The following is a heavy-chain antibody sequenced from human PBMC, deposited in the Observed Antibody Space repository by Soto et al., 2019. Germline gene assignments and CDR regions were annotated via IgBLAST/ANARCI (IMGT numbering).Heavy chain of an antibody. CDR3: SYYARAGGRTKALDSFDI. CDR2: ISGSGGST. CDR1: GFTFSSYA. D-gene: IGHD3-10*01. J-gene: IGHJ3*02. Sequence: EVQLLESGGGLVQPGGSLRLSCAASGFTFSSYAMSWVRQAPGKGLEWVSAISGSGGSTYYADSVKGRFTISRDNSKNSLYLQMNSLRAEDTAVYDLSYYARAGGRTKALDSFDIWGQGTMVTVSS. V-gene: IGHV3-23*01.